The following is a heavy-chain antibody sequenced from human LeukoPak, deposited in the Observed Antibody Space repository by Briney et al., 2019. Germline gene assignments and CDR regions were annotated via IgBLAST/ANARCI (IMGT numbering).Heavy chain of an antibody. V-gene: IGHV3-11*04. CDR3: AREIAAAGTDY. D-gene: IGHD6-13*01. CDR1: GFTFSDYY. J-gene: IGHJ4*02. CDR2: ISSSGNAM. Sequence: RGSLRLSCSASGFTFSDYYMSWIRQAPGKGLEWVSYISSSGNAMYCADSVKGRFTISRDNAKNSLYLQMNSLRAEDTAVYYCAREIAAAGTDYWGQGTLVTVSS.